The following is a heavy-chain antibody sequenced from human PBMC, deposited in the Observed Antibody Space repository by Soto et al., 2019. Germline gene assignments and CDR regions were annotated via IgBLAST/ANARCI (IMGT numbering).Heavy chain of an antibody. Sequence: PSETLSLTCTVSGGSISSGGYYWSWIRQHPGKGLEWIGYIYYSGSTYYNPSLKSRVTISVDTSKNQFSLKLSSVTAADTAVYYCARDSGYNWNYGNWFDPWGQGTLVTVYS. J-gene: IGHJ5*02. D-gene: IGHD1-7*01. CDR1: GGSISSGGYY. CDR2: IYYSGST. CDR3: ARDSGYNWNYGNWFDP. V-gene: IGHV4-31*03.